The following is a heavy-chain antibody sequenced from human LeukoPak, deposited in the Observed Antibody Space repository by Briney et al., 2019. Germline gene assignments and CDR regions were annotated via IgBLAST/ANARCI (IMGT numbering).Heavy chain of an antibody. Sequence: ASVKVSCKTSGYTFSDYTIHWVQQASGQGLELMGWINPSSNAANYAQRFEGRVSLTRDTSISTADMVLASLTSDDTGVYYCARSRELLDFDTWGQGTLVSISS. CDR1: GYTFSDYT. J-gene: IGHJ4*02. CDR3: ARSRELLDFDT. V-gene: IGHV1-2*02. D-gene: IGHD3-10*01. CDR2: INPSSNAA.